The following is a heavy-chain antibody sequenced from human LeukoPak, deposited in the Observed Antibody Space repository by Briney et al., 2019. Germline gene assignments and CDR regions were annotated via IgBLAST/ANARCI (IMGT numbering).Heavy chain of an antibody. Sequence: GASVKVSCKASGYTFTSYGISWVRQAPGQGLEWMGWISAYNGNTNYAQKLQGRVTVTTDTSTSTAYMELRSLRSDDTAVYYCARGGHCTNGVCYAYYFDYWGQGTLVTVSS. CDR1: GYTFTSYG. CDR3: ARGGHCTNGVCYAYYFDY. CDR2: ISAYNGNT. V-gene: IGHV1-18*01. D-gene: IGHD2-8*01. J-gene: IGHJ4*02.